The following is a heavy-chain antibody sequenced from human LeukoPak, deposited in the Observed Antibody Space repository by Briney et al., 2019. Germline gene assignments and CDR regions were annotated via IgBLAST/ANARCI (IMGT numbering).Heavy chain of an antibody. CDR3: AKGLLRFLEGPFDY. D-gene: IGHD3-3*01. CDR1: GFTFSSYG. V-gene: IGHV3-30*02. CDR2: IRYDGSNK. J-gene: IGHJ4*02. Sequence: GGSLRLSCAASGFTFSSYGMHWVRQAPGKGVEWVAFIRYDGSNKYYADSVKGRFTISRGNSKNTLYLQMNSLRAEDTAVYYCAKGLLRFLEGPFDYWGQGTLVTVPS.